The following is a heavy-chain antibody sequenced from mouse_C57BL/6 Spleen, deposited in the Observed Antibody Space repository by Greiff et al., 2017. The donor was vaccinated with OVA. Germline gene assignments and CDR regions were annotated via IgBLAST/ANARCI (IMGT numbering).Heavy chain of an antibody. CDR3: ARDSSGYVDWFAY. CDR1: GYTFTDYY. CDR2: INPYNGGT. D-gene: IGHD3-2*02. V-gene: IGHV1-19*01. Sequence: VQLQQSGPVLVKPGASVKMSCKASGYTFTDYYMNWVKQSHGKSLEWIGVINPYNGGTSYNQKFKGKATLTVDKSSSTAYMELNSLTSEDSAVYYCARDSSGYVDWFAYWGQGTLVTVSA. J-gene: IGHJ3*01.